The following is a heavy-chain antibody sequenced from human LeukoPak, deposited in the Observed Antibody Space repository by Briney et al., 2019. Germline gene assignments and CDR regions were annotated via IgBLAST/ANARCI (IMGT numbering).Heavy chain of an antibody. Sequence: GGSLRLSCAASAFSVSSNSMSWVRQAPGKGLEWVSVTYSGGSTYYADSVKGRFTISRDNSKNTLSLQMNSLRAEDTAVYYCAKGGKYDILTGFPRSRLLGDYWGQGTLVTVSS. CDR1: AFSVSSNS. CDR2: TYSGGST. D-gene: IGHD3-9*01. V-gene: IGHV3-66*01. CDR3: AKGGKYDILTGFPRSRLLGDY. J-gene: IGHJ4*02.